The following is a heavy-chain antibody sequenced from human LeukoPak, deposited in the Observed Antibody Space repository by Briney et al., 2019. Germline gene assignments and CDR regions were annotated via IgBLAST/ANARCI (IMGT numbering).Heavy chain of an antibody. CDR2: ITTSGTYI. D-gene: IGHD6-13*01. Sequence: GGSLRLSCAASGFTFTRFNMNWVRQAPGKGLELVSSITTSGTYIYYADSVKGRFTISRDNAKNSLYLQMNSLRAEDTAVYYCARIAAAGFRWFDPWGQGTLVTVSS. CDR1: GFTFTRFN. J-gene: IGHJ5*02. CDR3: ARIAAAGFRWFDP. V-gene: IGHV3-21*01.